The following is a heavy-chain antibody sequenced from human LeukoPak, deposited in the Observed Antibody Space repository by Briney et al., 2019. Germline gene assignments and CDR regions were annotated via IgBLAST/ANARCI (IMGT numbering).Heavy chain of an antibody. Sequence: GESLKISCKGSGYSFPTYWIACVRQMPGKGLEWMGIIYPDESNIRYSPSFQGQVAISADKSISTAYLQWSRLKASDTAMYYCARPPSRGYSSSFEYWGQGTLVTVSS. J-gene: IGHJ4*02. V-gene: IGHV5-51*01. CDR3: ARPPSRGYSSSFEY. D-gene: IGHD2-2*03. CDR1: GYSFPTYW. CDR2: IYPDESNI.